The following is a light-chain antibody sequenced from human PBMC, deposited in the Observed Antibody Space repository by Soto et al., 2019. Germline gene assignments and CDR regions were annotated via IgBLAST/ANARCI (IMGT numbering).Light chain of an antibody. J-gene: IGKJ5*01. V-gene: IGKV3-11*01. CDR1: QSVSNY. CDR3: QQRSNWPRPIT. Sequence: EIVLTQSPAILSLSPGERATLSCRASQSVSNYLAWYQQKPGQAPRLVIYDASSRATGIPARFSGSGSGTDFTLTISSLEPEDFAVYYCQQRSNWPRPITFGQGTRLEIK. CDR2: DAS.